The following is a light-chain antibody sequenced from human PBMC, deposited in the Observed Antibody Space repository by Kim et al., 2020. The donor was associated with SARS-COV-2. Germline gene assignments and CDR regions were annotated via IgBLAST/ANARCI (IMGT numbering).Light chain of an antibody. V-gene: IGKV4-1*01. Sequence: ERATINCRTSQGVLHIPDNKNYLGWYRQKPGQPPQLLINWASIRESGVPDRFSGSGSGTDFTLTISSLQAEDVAVYYCQQFYSTPLFGQGTKLEI. CDR3: QQFYSTPL. CDR1: QGVLHIPDNKNY. J-gene: IGKJ2*01. CDR2: WAS.